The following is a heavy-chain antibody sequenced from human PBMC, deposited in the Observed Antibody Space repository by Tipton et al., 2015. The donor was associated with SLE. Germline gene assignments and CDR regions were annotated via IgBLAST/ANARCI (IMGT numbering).Heavy chain of an antibody. CDR3: ARSAGHGSSWAHFDY. CDR2: IYYSGST. V-gene: IGHV4-59*11. CDR1: GGSISSHY. Sequence: PGLVKPSETLSLTCTVSGGSISSHYWSWIRQPPGKGLEWIGYIYYSGSTNYNPSLKSRVTISVGTSNNQFSLKLSSVTAADTAVYYCARSAGHGSSWAHFDYWGQGTLVTVSS. J-gene: IGHJ4*02. D-gene: IGHD6-13*01.